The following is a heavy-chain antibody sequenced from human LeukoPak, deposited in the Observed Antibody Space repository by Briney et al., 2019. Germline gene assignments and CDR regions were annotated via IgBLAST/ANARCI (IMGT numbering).Heavy chain of an antibody. V-gene: IGHV4-59*08. CDR2: IYYSGST. D-gene: IGHD3-10*01. Sequence: SETLSLTCTVSGGSISSYYWSWIRQPPGKGLEWIGYIYYSGSTNYNPSPKSRVTISVDTSKNQFSLKLSSVTAADTAVYYCARRGYYGSGSYGAFDIWGQGTMVTVSS. CDR3: ARRGYYGSGSYGAFDI. CDR1: GGSISSYY. J-gene: IGHJ3*02.